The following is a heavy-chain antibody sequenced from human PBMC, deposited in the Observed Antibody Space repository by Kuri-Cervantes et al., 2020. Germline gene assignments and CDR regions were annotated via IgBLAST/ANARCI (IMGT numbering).Heavy chain of an antibody. Sequence: SGPTLVKPTQTLTLTCTFSGFSLSTSGVGVGWIRQPPGKALEWLALIYWDDDKRYSPSLKSRLTITKDTSKNQVVLTMTNMDPVDTATYYCARIYSSSSGGGFDYWGQGTLVTVSS. V-gene: IGHV2-5*02. J-gene: IGHJ4*02. D-gene: IGHD6-6*01. CDR3: ARIYSSSSGGGFDY. CDR2: IYWDDDK. CDR1: GFSLSTSGVG.